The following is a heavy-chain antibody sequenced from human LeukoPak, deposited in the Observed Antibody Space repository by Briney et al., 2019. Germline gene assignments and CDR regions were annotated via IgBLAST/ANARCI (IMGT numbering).Heavy chain of an antibody. CDR1: GYRFTNYW. D-gene: IGHD4-23*01. CDR3: ARRVVNNRNWYFNL. CDR2: IYPGDSNT. Sequence: GESLKISCKGSGYRFTNYWIGWVRQMPRKGLEWMGIIYPGDSNTRYSPSFQGQVTISADKSLNTAYVQCSRLKPPATAMYYCARRVVNNRNWYFNLWGRGTLVTVSS. V-gene: IGHV5-51*01. J-gene: IGHJ2*01.